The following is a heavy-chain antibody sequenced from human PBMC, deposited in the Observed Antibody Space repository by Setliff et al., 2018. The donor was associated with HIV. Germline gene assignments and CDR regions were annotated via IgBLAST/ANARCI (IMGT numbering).Heavy chain of an antibody. J-gene: IGHJ6*03. CDR3: ARDRAESYYYYYYYMDV. V-gene: IGHV3-11*04. D-gene: IGHD3-10*01. CDR1: GFTFSDYY. CDR2: ISFSGSDI. Sequence: LSLSCAASGFTFSDYYMSWIRQAPGKGLECVSYISFSGSDIYYADSVKGRFTISRDNAKNSLYLQMNSLRAEDTAVYYCARDRAESYYYYYYYMDVWGKGTTVTVSS.